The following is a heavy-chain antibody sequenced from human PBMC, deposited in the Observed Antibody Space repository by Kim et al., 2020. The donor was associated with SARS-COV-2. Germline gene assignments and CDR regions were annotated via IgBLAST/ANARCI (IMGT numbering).Heavy chain of an antibody. CDR2: IKSKTDGGTT. Sequence: GGSLRLSCAASGFTFSNAWMTWVRQAPGKGLEWVGHIKSKTDGGTTDYAAPVKGRFTISRDDSKTTLYLQMNSLKTEDTAVYYCTTRGQRGSSLHHWGQGTLVTVSS. CDR3: TTRGQRGSSLHH. V-gene: IGHV3-15*01. CDR1: GFTFSNAW. J-gene: IGHJ5*02. D-gene: IGHD1-26*01.